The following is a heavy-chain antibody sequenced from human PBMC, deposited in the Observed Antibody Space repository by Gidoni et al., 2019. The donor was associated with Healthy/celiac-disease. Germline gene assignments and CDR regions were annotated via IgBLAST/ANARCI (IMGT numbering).Heavy chain of an antibody. CDR1: GGTFSSYA. CDR2: IIPIFGTA. D-gene: IGHD6-13*01. Sequence: QVQLVQSGAEVKKPGSSVKVSCKASGGTFSSYAISWVRQAPGQGLEWMGGIIPIFGTANYAQKFQGRVTITADESTSTAYMELSSLRSEDTAVYYCARAGRFGSSWYGRGFDPWGQGTLVTVSS. CDR3: ARAGRFGSSWYGRGFDP. J-gene: IGHJ5*02. V-gene: IGHV1-69*01.